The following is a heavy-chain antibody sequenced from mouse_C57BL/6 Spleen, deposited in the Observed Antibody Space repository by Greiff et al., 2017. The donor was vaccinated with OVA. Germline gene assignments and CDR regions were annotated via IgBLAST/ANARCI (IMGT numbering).Heavy chain of an antibody. D-gene: IGHD2-3*01. CDR1: GYTFTSYW. CDR3: ARGGDGGFAY. CDR2: IYPSDSET. Sequence: QVQLKQPGAELVRPGSSVKLSCKASGYTFTSYWMDWVKQRPGQGLEWIGNIYPSDSETHYNQKFKDKATLTVDKSSSTAYMQLSSLTSEDSAVYYCARGGDGGFAYWGQGTLVTVSA. J-gene: IGHJ3*01. V-gene: IGHV1-61*01.